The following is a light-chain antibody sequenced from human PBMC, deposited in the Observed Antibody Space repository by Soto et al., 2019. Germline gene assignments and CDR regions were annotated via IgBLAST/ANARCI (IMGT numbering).Light chain of an antibody. Sequence: QSALPQPSSVSGSPGQSITISCTGTRSDLAIYNYVSWYQQQPGKAPKLMIYQVTNRPSGVSNRFSGSRSGNTASLTISGLQPEDEADYYCSSYTDSSNYVFGTGTKGTVL. CDR1: RSDLAIYNY. CDR3: SSYTDSSNYV. CDR2: QVT. V-gene: IGLV2-14*01. J-gene: IGLJ1*01.